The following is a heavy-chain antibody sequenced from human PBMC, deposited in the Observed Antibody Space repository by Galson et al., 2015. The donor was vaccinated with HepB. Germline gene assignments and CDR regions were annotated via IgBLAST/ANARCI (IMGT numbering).Heavy chain of an antibody. V-gene: IGHV6-1*01. CDR2: TYYRSKWYN. CDR3: ARAPTEDIVATAWENYYYGMDV. Sequence: CAISGDSVSSNSAAWNWIRQSPSRGLEWLGRTYYRSKWYNDYAVSVKSRITINPDTSKNQFSLQLNSVTPEDTAVYYCARAPTEDIVATAWENYYYGMDVWGQGTTVTVS. CDR1: GDSVSSNSAA. D-gene: IGHD5-12*01. J-gene: IGHJ6*02.